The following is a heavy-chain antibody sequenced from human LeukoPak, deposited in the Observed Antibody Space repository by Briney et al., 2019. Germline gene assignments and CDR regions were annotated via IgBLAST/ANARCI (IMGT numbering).Heavy chain of an antibody. CDR1: GFTFSSYS. CDR3: AREGPYCSSTSCYPPFDY. CDR2: ISSSSSYI. J-gene: IGHJ4*02. V-gene: IGHV3-21*01. D-gene: IGHD2-2*01. Sequence: PGGSLRLSCAASGFTFSSYSMNWVRQAPGKGLAWVSSISSSSSYIYYADSVKGRFTISRDNAKNSLYLQMNSLRAEDTAVYYCAREGPYCSSTSCYPPFDYWGQGTLVTVSS.